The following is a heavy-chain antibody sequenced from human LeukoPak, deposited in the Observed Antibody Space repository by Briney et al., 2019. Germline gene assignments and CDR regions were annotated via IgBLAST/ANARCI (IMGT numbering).Heavy chain of an antibody. D-gene: IGHD2-21*02. CDR1: GFTFSSYS. V-gene: IGHV3-21*01. Sequence: GGSLRLSCAASGFTFSSYSMNWVRQAPGKGLEWVSSISSSSSYIYYADSVKGRFTISRDNAKNSLYLQMNSLRAEDTAVYYCAREIVEGDWGREAFDIWGQGTMVTVSS. J-gene: IGHJ3*02. CDR2: ISSSSSYI. CDR3: AREIVEGDWGREAFDI.